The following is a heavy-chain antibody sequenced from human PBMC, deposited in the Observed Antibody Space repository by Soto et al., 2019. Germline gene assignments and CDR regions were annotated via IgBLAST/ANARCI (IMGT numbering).Heavy chain of an antibody. D-gene: IGHD5-12*01. CDR3: ARDVDENWFDP. CDR1: GGSISSYY. V-gene: IGHV4-59*01. J-gene: IGHJ5*02. Sequence: SETLSLTCTVSGGSISSYYWSWIRQPPGKGLEWIGYIYYSGSTNYNPSLKSRVTISVDTSKNQFSLKLSSVTAADTAVYYCARDVDENWFDPWGQGTLVTVSS. CDR2: IYYSGST.